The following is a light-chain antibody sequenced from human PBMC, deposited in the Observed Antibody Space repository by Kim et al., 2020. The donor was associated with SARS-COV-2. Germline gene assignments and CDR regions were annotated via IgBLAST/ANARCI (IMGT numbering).Light chain of an antibody. CDR3: NSRDTSGYHVV. CDR2: GKN. J-gene: IGLJ2*01. Sequence: SSELTQDPAVSVALGHTVRITCQGDSLRTYYASWYQQKPGQAPVVVIYGKNNRPSGIPDRFSGSNSENSASLTIAGAQAEDEADYYCNSRDTSGYHVVFGGGTQLTVL. V-gene: IGLV3-19*01. CDR1: SLRTYY.